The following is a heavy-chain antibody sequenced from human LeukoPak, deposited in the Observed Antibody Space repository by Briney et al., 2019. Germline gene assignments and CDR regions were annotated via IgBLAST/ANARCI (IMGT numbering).Heavy chain of an antibody. CDR2: IYTSGST. CDR1: GGSISSGSYY. J-gene: IGHJ4*02. CDR3: ARDSPPFDY. V-gene: IGHV4-61*02. Sequence: SQTLSLTCTVSGGSISSGSYYWSWIRQPAGKGLEWIGSIYTSGSTNYNPSLKSRVTISVDTSKNQFSLKLSSVTAADTAVYYCARDSPPFDYWGQGTLVTVSS.